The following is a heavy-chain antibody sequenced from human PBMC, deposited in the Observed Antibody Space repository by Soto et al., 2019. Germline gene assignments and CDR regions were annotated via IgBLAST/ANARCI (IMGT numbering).Heavy chain of an antibody. CDR3: ARTSGTYSMYYFDY. CDR1: GGSISSGDHY. D-gene: IGHD2-21*01. CDR2: IFYSGST. V-gene: IGHV4-30-4*01. J-gene: IGHJ4*02. Sequence: QVQLQESGPGLVKPSQTLSLTCTVSGGSISSGDHYWNWIRQPPGKGLEWIGYIFYSGSTYYNPSLKSRVTIAVDTSKNQFSLKLSSVTAADTAVYYCARTSGTYSMYYFDYWGQGTLVTVSS.